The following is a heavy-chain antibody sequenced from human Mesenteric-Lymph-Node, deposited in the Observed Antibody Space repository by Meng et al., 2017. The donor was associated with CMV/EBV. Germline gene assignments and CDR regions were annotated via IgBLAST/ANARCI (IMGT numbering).Heavy chain of an antibody. CDR1: GYTFTGYY. CDR2: IDPSGDSP. D-gene: IGHD2-15*01. J-gene: IGHJ4*02. Sequence: ASVKVSCKASGYTFTGYYMHWVRQAPGQGLEWMARIDPSGDSPTYAQNFQGRVTMTRDTSTTTVYLDLTSLTSGDTAMYYCARDRPGEDKWDWGQGTLVTVSS. CDR3: ARDRPGEDKWD. V-gene: IGHV1-46*01.